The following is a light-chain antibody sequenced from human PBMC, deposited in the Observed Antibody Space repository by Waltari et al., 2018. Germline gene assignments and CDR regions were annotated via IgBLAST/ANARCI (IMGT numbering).Light chain of an antibody. CDR2: GNP. CDR1: TSNIGAGFD. Sequence: QSVLTQPPSVSGAPGQRVTISCTGSTSNIGAGFDVHWYQQPPGAAPKLPISGNPKRPSGVPDRFAGSKSGTSASLAIAGLQAEDEADYYCQSYDSSLSGSVFGGGTNLTVL. CDR3: QSYDSSLSGSV. J-gene: IGLJ2*01. V-gene: IGLV1-40*01.